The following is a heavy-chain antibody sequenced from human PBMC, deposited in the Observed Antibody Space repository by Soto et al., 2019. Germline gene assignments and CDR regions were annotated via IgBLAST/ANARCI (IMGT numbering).Heavy chain of an antibody. J-gene: IGHJ6*02. CDR2: IKSKTDGGTT. Sequence: GSLRLSCAASGFTFSNAWMNWVRQAPGKGLEWVGRIKSKTDGGTTDYAAPVKGRFTISRDDSKNTLYLQMNSLKTEDTAVYYCTTVGYCSSTSCPNYYYYYGMDVWGQGTTVTVSS. V-gene: IGHV3-15*07. CDR1: GFTFSNAW. D-gene: IGHD2-2*01. CDR3: TTVGYCSSTSCPNYYYYYGMDV.